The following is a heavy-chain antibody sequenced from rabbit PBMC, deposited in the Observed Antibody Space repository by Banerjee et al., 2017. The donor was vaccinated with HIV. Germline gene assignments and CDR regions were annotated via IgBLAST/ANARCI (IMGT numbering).Heavy chain of an antibody. J-gene: IGHJ4*01. CDR1: GFDFSSYG. CDR2: IDPVFGST. Sequence: EESGGGLFQPGGSLALTCKASGFDFSSYGVSWVRQAPGKGLEWIGYIDPVFGSTYYASWVNGRFTISSHNAQNTLYLQLNSLTAADTATYFCVRGSGYLYYFNLWGQGTLVTVS. D-gene: IGHD1-1*01. V-gene: IGHV1S47*01. CDR3: VRGSGYLYYFNL.